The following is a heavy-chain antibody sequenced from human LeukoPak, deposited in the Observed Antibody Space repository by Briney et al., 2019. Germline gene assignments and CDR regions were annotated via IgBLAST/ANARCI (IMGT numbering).Heavy chain of an antibody. CDR2: FDPEDGET. CDR3: ARDTSWLNSYGYVDY. Sequence: GASVKVSCKVSGYTLTELSMHWVRQAPGKGLEWMGGFDPEDGETIYAQKFQGRVTMTEDTSTDTAYMELRSLRSDDTAVYYCARDTSWLNSYGYVDYWGQGTLVTVSS. CDR1: GYTLTELS. V-gene: IGHV1-24*01. J-gene: IGHJ4*02. D-gene: IGHD5-18*01.